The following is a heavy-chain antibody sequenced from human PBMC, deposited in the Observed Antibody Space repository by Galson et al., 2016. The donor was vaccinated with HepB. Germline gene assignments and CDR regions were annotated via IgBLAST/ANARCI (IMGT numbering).Heavy chain of an antibody. V-gene: IGHV3-7*03. CDR2: IKQDGNEK. D-gene: IGHD3-10*01. Sequence: SLRLSCAASGFTFSNYWMSWVRQAPGKGLEWVANIKQDGNEKYYVDSVKGRFTISRDNAKNSMYLQMNSLRAEDTAVYYCARKGGSYSPWGYWGQGTRGTVAS. J-gene: IGHJ4*02. CDR3: ARKGGSYSPWGY. CDR1: GFTFSNYW.